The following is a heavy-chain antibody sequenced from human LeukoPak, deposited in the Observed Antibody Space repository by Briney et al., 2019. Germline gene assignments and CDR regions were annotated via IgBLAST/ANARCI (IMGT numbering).Heavy chain of an antibody. V-gene: IGHV3-23*01. J-gene: IGHJ4*02. D-gene: IGHD3-22*01. CDR1: GFTFSSYA. CDR3: ARKSSHFDSSGYFDY. CDR2: LGGNSGYT. Sequence: GGSLRLSCAASGFTFSSYAVSWVRQAPGKGLEWVSDLGGNSGYTYYADSVKGRFTVSRDNSKNTLSLQMNSLRAEDTAVYYCARKSSHFDSSGYFDYWGQGTLLTVSS.